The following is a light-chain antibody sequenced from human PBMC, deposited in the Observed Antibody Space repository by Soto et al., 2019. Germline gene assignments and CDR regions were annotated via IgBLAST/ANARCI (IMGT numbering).Light chain of an antibody. CDR2: EVS. CDR1: SSDVGGYNY. J-gene: IGLJ1*01. CDR3: SSYTSSSTYV. Sequence: QSVLTQPASVSGSPGQSITISCTGTSSDVGGYNYVSWYQQPPGKAPKLMIYEVSNRPSGVSNRFSGSKSGNTASLPISGLQAEAEADYYCSSYTSSSTYVFGTGTKVTVL. V-gene: IGLV2-14*01.